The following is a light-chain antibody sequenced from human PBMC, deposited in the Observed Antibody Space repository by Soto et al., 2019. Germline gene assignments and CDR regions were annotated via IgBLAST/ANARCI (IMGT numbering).Light chain of an antibody. J-gene: IGKJ1*01. CDR3: QQYNNWPPDRT. V-gene: IGKV3-20*01. Sequence: EIVLTQSPGTLSLSPGERATLSCRASQSVSSTYSAWYQQKPGQAPRLLIYGASSRAAGIPDRFSGSGSGTDFTLTISSLQSEDFAIYFCQQYNNWPPDRTFGQGTKVEIK. CDR2: GAS. CDR1: QSVSSTY.